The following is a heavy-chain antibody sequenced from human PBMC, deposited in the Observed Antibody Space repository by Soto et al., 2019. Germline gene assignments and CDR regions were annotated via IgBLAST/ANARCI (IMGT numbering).Heavy chain of an antibody. V-gene: IGHV1-69*12. D-gene: IGHD6-13*01. J-gene: IGHJ1*01. CDR2: IIPIFGTA. CDR3: ARDGRYSRSWYYFQH. CDR1: GGTFSSYA. Sequence: QVQLVQSGAEVKKPGSSVKVSCKASGGTFSSYAISWVRQAPGQGLEWMGGIIPIFGTANYAQKFQGRVTIXXDXSXXTAYMELSSLRSEDTAVYYCARDGRYSRSWYYFQHWGQGTLVTVSS.